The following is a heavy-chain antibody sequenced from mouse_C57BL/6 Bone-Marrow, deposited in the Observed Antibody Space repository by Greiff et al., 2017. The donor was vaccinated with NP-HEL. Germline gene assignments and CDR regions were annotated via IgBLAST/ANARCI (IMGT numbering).Heavy chain of an antibody. D-gene: IGHD2-2*01. J-gene: IGHJ4*01. CDR1: GYTFTSYW. CDR2: IDPSDSYT. CDR3: ARGLLWLRRRDYYAMDY. V-gene: IGHV1-69*01. Sequence: VQLQQSGAELVMPGASVKLSCKASGYTFTSYWMPWVKQRPGQGLEWIGEIDPSDSYTNYTQKFKGKSTLTVDKSSSTAYMQLSSLTSEDSAVYYCARGLLWLRRRDYYAMDYWGQGTSVTVSS.